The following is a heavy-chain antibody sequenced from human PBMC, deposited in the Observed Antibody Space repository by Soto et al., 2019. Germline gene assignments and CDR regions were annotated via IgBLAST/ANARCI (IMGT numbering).Heavy chain of an antibody. Sequence: SETLSLTCTVSGGSISSYYWSWIRQPPGKGLEWIGYIYYSGSTNYNPSLKSRVTISVDTSKNQFSLKLSSVTAADTAVYYCASPGRGDRPDYWGQGTLVTVSS. V-gene: IGHV4-59*01. J-gene: IGHJ4*02. CDR3: ASPGRGDRPDY. CDR1: GGSISSYY. CDR2: IYYSGST. D-gene: IGHD1-26*01.